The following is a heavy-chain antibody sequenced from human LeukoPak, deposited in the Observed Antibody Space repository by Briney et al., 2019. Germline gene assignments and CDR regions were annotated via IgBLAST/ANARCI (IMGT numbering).Heavy chain of an antibody. CDR3: AREVPMSNLYYGMDV. CDR2: IYYSGST. Sequence: SQTLSLTCTVSGGSISSGDYYWSWIRQPPGKGLEWIGYIYYSGSTYYNPSLKSRVTISVDTSKNQFSLKLSSVTAADTAVYYCAREVPMSNLYYGMDVWGKGTTVTVSS. V-gene: IGHV4-30-4*01. D-gene: IGHD5/OR15-5a*01. J-gene: IGHJ6*04. CDR1: GGSISSGDYY.